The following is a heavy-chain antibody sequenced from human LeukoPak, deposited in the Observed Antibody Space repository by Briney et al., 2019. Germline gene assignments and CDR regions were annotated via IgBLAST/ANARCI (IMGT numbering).Heavy chain of an antibody. D-gene: IGHD1-7*01. CDR3: AKAADTNYFRYGDY. CDR2: IRYDGSNK. J-gene: IGHJ4*02. Sequence: GGSLRLSCAASGFTFSSYGMHWVRQAPGKGLEWVAFIRYDGSNKYYADSVKGRFTISRDNSKNTVYLQMNNLRADDTALYFCAKAADTNYFRYGDYWGQGTLVTVSS. CDR1: GFTFSSYG. V-gene: IGHV3-30*02.